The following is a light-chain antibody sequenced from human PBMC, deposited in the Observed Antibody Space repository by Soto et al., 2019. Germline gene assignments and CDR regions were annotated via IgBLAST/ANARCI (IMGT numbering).Light chain of an antibody. J-gene: IGLJ3*02. CDR1: YGSVSTNYF. CDR2: NTN. Sequence: QTVVTQEPSFSVSRGTPVTLTCGLNYGSVSTNYFATWYQQTPGQPPRTLIYNTNTRSSGVPDRFSGSILGNKAALTITGAQADDESDYYCVLYMGNGIWVFGGGTKLTVL. V-gene: IGLV8-61*01. CDR3: VLYMGNGIWV.